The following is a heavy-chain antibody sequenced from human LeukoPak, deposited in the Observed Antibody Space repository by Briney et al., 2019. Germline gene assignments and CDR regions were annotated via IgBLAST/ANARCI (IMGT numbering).Heavy chain of an antibody. V-gene: IGHV3-64D*06. CDR2: ISSEGKTT. J-gene: IGHJ4*02. CDR1: GFIFSPYA. CDR3: VKHRWVDH. D-gene: IGHD6-13*01. Sequence: GGSLRLSCSASGFIFSPYAMHWVRQAPGKGLEYVSSISSEGKTTYYADSVKGRFTISRDNSKNTLYLQMSSLRPEDTAVYYCVKHRWVDHWGQGTLVTVSS.